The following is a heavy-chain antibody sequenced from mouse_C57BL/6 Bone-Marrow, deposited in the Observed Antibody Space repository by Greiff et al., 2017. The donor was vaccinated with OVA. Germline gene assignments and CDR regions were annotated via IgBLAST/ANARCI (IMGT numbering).Heavy chain of an antibody. J-gene: IGHJ1*03. D-gene: IGHD1-1*01. V-gene: IGHV8-8*01. CDR3: ARIESTTVGVWYFDV. CDR2: FWWDDDK. Sequence: QVTLNVSGPGLLQPSQSLSLTCSFSGFSLSTFGMGVGWIRQPSGLGLEWLAHFWWDDDKYYNPALKSRLTISKDTSKNQVFLKIANVDTADTATYYCARIESTTVGVWYFDVWGTGTTVTVSS. CDR1: GFSLSTFGMG.